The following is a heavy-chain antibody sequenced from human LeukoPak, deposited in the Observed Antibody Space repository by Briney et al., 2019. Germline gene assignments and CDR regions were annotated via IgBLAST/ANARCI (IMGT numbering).Heavy chain of an antibody. J-gene: IGHJ3*02. D-gene: IGHD3-22*01. CDR2: IYYSGST. V-gene: IGHV4-30-4*02. CDR1: GGSISSGDYY. Sequence: SETLSLTCTVSGGSISSGDYYWSWIRQPPGKGLEWIGYIYYSGSTYYNPSLKSRVTISVDTSKNQFSLKLSSVTAADTAVYYCARDYYDSSGYFDAFDIWGQGTMVTVSS. CDR3: ARDYYDSSGYFDAFDI.